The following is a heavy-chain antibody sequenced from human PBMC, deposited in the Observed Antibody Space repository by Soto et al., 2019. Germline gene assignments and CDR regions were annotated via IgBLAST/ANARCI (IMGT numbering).Heavy chain of an antibody. CDR1: GFTFTNYD. V-gene: IGHV3-13*01. J-gene: IGHJ6*02. Sequence: EVQLVESGGGLVQRGGSLRLSCAASGFTFTNYDMHWVRQVTGKGLEWVSGITTAGDTYYPGSVKGRFTISREKAKNSLYLRMNSLSAGDTAVFYCARELHGGSYGMDVWGQGTTVTVSS. CDR2: ITTAGDT. CDR3: ARELHGGSYGMDV.